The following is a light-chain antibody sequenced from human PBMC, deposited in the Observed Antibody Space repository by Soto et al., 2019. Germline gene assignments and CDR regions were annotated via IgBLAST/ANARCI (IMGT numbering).Light chain of an antibody. CDR2: AAS. CDR1: QGISNF. Sequence: IQLTQSPSSLSASVGDRVPITCRASQGISNFLAWYKQKPGKAPKLLIYAASTVQSGVPSRFSGSGSGTDFTLTISSLQPEDFATFYCQQSYNTPLTFGGGTKVDIK. CDR3: QQSYNTPLT. V-gene: IGKV1-39*01. J-gene: IGKJ4*01.